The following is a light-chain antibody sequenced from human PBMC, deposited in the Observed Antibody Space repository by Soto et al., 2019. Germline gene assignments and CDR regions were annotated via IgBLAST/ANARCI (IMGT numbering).Light chain of an antibody. CDR2: AAS. CDR1: QGIRNY. CDR3: QPYYSYPLT. V-gene: IGKV1-6*01. Sequence: AIKMTQSPSSLSASVGERVTITCRASQGIRNYLGWFQQKPGKAPNLLIYAASSLQSGVTSRFSGSGSGTDFTLTISSLQSEDFATYYCQPYYSYPLTVGGGTKVEIK. J-gene: IGKJ4*01.